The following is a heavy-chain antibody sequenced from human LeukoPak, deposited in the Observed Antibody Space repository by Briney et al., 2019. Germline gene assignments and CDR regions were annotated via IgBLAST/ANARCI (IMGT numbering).Heavy chain of an antibody. CDR2: IYHSGST. V-gene: IGHV4-38-2*02. CDR3: ARDRGGAEAIFDY. D-gene: IGHD1-26*01. CDR1: GYSISSGYY. J-gene: IGHJ4*02. Sequence: SETLSLTCTVSGYSISSGYYWGWIRQPPGQGLEWIGSIYHSGSTYYNPSLKSRVTISVDTSKNQFSLKLSSVTAADTAVYYCARDRGGAEAIFDYWGQGTLVTVSS.